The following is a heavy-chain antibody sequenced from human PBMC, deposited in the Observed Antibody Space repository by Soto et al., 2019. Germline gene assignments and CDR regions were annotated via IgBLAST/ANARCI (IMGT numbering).Heavy chain of an antibody. J-gene: IGHJ4*02. D-gene: IGHD3-22*01. Sequence: ASVKVSCKVSGYTLTELSMHWVRQAPGKGLEWMGGFDPEDGETIYAQKFQGRVTMTEDTSTDTAYMELSSLRSEDTAVYYCATNYDSSGYYRLFDYWGQGPLVTVSS. CDR2: FDPEDGET. V-gene: IGHV1-24*01. CDR1: GYTLTELS. CDR3: ATNYDSSGYYRLFDY.